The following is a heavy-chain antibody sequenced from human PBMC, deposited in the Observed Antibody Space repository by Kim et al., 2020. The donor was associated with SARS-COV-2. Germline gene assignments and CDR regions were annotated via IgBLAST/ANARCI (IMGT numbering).Heavy chain of an antibody. J-gene: IGHJ5*02. CDR3: ARTYYYGSGSYYPPGFDP. V-gene: IGHV1-69*02. D-gene: IGHD3-10*01. Sequence: QGRVTITADKSTSTAYMELSSLRSEDTAVYYCARTYYYGSGSYYPPGFDPWGQGTLVTVSS.